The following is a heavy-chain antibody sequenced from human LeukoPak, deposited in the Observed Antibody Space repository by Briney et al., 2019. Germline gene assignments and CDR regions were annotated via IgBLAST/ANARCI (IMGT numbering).Heavy chain of an antibody. J-gene: IGHJ4*02. Sequence: GGSLRLSCAASGFTFSNTWMSWVRQAPGKGLEWVGRIKSKTDGGTADYAPSVKGRFTISRDDSKNTLYLQVNSLITEDTAVYYCSTDRAGLGYSGYDVFDYWGQGTLVTVSS. D-gene: IGHD5-12*01. V-gene: IGHV3-15*01. CDR1: GFTFSNTW. CDR3: STDRAGLGYSGYDVFDY. CDR2: IKSKTDGGTA.